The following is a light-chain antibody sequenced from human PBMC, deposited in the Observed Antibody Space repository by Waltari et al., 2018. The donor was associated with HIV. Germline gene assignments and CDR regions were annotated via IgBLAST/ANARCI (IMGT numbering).Light chain of an antibody. J-gene: IGLJ2*01. CDR2: GDS. CDR1: SSNIGAGYD. Sequence: QSVLTQPPSVSGAPGRRVTISCTGSSSNIGAGYDVHWYQHFPGTAPKLLIFGDSNRPSGVPDRFSGSKSGTSASLAITGLQAEDEADYYCQSYDTGLLFGGGTKLTVL. CDR3: QSYDTGLL. V-gene: IGLV1-40*01.